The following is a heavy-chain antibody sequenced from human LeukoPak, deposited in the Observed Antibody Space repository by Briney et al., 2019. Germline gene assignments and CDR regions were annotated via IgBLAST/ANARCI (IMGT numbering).Heavy chain of an antibody. D-gene: IGHD2-21*02. CDR2: ISSSSSYI. Sequence: GGSLRLSCAASGSTFSSYSMNWVRQAPGKGLEWVSSISSSSSYIDYADSVKGRFTISRDNAKNSLYLQMNSLRAEDTAVYFCARDHGIVVVTASRLDSWGQGTLVTVSS. V-gene: IGHV3-21*01. CDR3: ARDHGIVVVTASRLDS. J-gene: IGHJ4*02. CDR1: GSTFSSYS.